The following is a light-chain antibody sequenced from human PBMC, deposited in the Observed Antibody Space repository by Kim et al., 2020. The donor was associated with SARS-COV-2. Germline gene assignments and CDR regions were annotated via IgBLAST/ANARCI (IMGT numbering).Light chain of an antibody. Sequence: KVTNASSGRGSNICNNHASWYQQLPGTAPPLLIYDNHERPSGIPDRFSGSKSGTSATLGITGLQTGDEADYYCGAWDNSLDALVFGGGTQLTVL. CDR3: GAWDNSLDALV. CDR1: GSNICNNH. V-gene: IGLV1-51*01. CDR2: DNH. J-gene: IGLJ2*01.